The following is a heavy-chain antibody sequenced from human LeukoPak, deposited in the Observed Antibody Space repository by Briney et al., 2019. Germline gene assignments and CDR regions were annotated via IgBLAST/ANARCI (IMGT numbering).Heavy chain of an antibody. D-gene: IGHD6-19*01. Sequence: SETLSLTCAVYGGSFSGYYWSWIRQPPGKGLEWIGEINHSGSTNYNPSLKSRVTISVDTSKDQFSLKLSSVTAADTAVYYCASGFPAVAGRPYGMDVWGQGTTVTVSS. V-gene: IGHV4-34*01. CDR3: ASGFPAVAGRPYGMDV. CDR2: INHSGST. J-gene: IGHJ6*02. CDR1: GGSFSGYY.